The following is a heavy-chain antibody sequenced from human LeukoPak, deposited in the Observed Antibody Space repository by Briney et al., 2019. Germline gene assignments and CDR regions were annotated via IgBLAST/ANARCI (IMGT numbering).Heavy chain of an antibody. Sequence: PSETLSLTCTVSGGSINSNSYYWGWIRQPPGKGLEWIGSIYYSGSTYYNPSLKSRVTISVDTSKNQFSLKLSSVTAADTAVYYCARNKYYYGSGNYGVPNWFDPWGQGTLVTVPS. CDR1: GGSINSNSYY. CDR2: IYYSGST. CDR3: ARNKYYYGSGNYGVPNWFDP. D-gene: IGHD3-10*01. V-gene: IGHV4-39*01. J-gene: IGHJ5*02.